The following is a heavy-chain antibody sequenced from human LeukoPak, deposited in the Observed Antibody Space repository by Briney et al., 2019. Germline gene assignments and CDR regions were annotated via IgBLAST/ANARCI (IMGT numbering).Heavy chain of an antibody. Sequence: KPSETLSLTCAVYGGSFSGYYWSWIRRPPGKGLEWIGEINHSGSTNYNPSLKSRVTISVDTSKNQFSLKLSSVTAADTAVYYCARLGIAAAADWFDPWGQGTLVTVSS. V-gene: IGHV4-34*01. CDR1: GGSFSGYY. J-gene: IGHJ5*02. CDR3: ARLGIAAAADWFDP. CDR2: INHSGST. D-gene: IGHD6-25*01.